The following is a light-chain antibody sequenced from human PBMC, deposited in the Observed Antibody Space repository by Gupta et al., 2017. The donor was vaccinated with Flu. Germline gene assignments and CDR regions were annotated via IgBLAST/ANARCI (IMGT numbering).Light chain of an antibody. Sequence: QSMLTQPPSVSETPGQRVTIACSGRSSNIGRRTVTWYQQLPGTAPELLIYSNVQRTSGVPDRFSGSKSGTSASLAISGLQSEDEADYYCASWDDSLNGFVFGSGTKVTVL. V-gene: IGLV1-44*01. J-gene: IGLJ1*01. CDR3: ASWDDSLNGFV. CDR2: SNV. CDR1: SSNIGRRT.